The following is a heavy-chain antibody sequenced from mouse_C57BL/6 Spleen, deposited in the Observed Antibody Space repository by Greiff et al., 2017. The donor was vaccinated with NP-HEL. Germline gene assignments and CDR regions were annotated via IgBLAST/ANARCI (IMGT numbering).Heavy chain of an antibody. Sequence: VQLKESGGGLVKPGGSLKLSCAASGFTFSDYGMHWVRQAPEKGLEWVAYISSGSSTIYYADTVKGRFTISRDNAQNTLFLQMTSLRSEDTAMYYCARRNWDDWYFDVWGTGTTVTVSS. V-gene: IGHV5-17*01. J-gene: IGHJ1*03. CDR1: GFTFSDYG. D-gene: IGHD4-1*01. CDR2: ISSGSSTI. CDR3: ARRNWDDWYFDV.